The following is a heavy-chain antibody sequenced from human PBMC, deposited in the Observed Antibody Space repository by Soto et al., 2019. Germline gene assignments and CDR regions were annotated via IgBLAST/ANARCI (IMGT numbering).Heavy chain of an antibody. J-gene: IGHJ4*02. CDR2: INPSGGST. CDR3: ASDHTGGVPEYYFDY. Sequence: QVQLVQSGAEVKKPGASVKVSCKASGYTFTSYYMHWVRQAPGQGLEWMGIINPSGGSTSYAQKFQGRVTMTRDTSTSTVYMELSSLRSEDTAVYYCASDHTGGVPEYYFDYWGQGTLVTVSS. V-gene: IGHV1-46*03. D-gene: IGHD3-16*01. CDR1: GYTFTSYY.